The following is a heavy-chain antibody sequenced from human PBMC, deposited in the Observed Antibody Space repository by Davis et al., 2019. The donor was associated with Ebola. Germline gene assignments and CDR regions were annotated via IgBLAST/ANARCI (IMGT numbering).Heavy chain of an antibody. V-gene: IGHV5-51*04. CDR1: GYSFTSYW. CDR3: ARGDDFWSGYSYYFDD. D-gene: IGHD3-3*01. J-gene: IGHJ4*02. CDR2: LYPGDSDT. Sequence: GESLKISCQGSGYSFTSYWIGWVRQLPGKGLEWMGTLYPGDSDTRHSPSFQGQVTISADKPISTAYLQWRSLKASDTAMYYCARGDDFWSGYSYYFDDWGQGTLVTVSS.